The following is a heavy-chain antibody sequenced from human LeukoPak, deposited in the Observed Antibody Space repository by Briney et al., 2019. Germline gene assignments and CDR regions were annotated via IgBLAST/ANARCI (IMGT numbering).Heavy chain of an antibody. CDR3: ARETYYYDSSGYQYYMDV. Sequence: ASVKVSCKASGYTFTSYGISWVRQAPGQGLEWMGWISAYNGNTNYAQKLQSRVTMTTDTSTSTAYMELRSLRSDDTAVYYCARETYYYDSSGYQYYMDVWGKGTTVTVSS. CDR2: ISAYNGNT. CDR1: GYTFTSYG. J-gene: IGHJ6*03. D-gene: IGHD3-22*01. V-gene: IGHV1-18*01.